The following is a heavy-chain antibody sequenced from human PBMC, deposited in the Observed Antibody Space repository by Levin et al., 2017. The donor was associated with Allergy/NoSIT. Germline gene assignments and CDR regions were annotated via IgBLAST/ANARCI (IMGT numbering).Heavy chain of an antibody. CDR3: ARSVAQLTFDI. CDR1: GGSIRSYY. J-gene: IGHJ3*02. V-gene: IGHV4-59*01. Sequence: SQTLSLTCAVSGGSIRSYYWNWIRQPPGKGLEWIGYIYYSGSTDYNPSLKSRVTISVDTSKDQFSLNLTSVTAADTAVYYCARSVAQLTFDIWGQGTMVTVSS. CDR2: IYYSGST. D-gene: IGHD1-1*01.